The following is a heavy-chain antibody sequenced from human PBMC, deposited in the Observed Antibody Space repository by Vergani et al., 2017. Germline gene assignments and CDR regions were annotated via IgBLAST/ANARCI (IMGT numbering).Heavy chain of an antibody. CDR1: GFTFSSYG. J-gene: IGHJ6*02. CDR2: IWYDGSNK. V-gene: IGHV3-33*01. D-gene: IGHD6-19*01. CDR3: ARMIAVAGTPASGGDYYYGMDV. Sequence: QVQLVESGGGVVQPGRSLRLSCAASGFTFSSYGMHWVRQAPGKGLEWVAVIWYDGSNKYYADSVKGRFTISRDNSKNTLYLQMNSLRAEDTAVYYCARMIAVAGTPASGGDYYYGMDVWGQGTTVTVSS.